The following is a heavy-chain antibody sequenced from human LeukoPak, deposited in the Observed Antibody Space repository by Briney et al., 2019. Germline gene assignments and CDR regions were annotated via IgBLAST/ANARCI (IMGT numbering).Heavy chain of an antibody. J-gene: IGHJ3*02. D-gene: IGHD1-26*01. CDR1: GGSISSSSHY. CDR2: IYYSGST. Sequence: SETLSLTCTVSGGSISSSSHYWGWIRQPPGKGLEWIGSIYYSGSTYYNPSLKSRVTISVDTSKNQFSLKLSSVTAADTAVYYCASLGGARGDDAFDIWGQGTMVTVSS. V-gene: IGHV4-39*07. CDR3: ASLGGARGDDAFDI.